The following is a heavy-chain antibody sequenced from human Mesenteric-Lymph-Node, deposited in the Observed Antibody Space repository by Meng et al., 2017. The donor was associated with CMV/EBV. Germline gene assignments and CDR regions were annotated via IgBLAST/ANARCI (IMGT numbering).Heavy chain of an antibody. CDR1: GGSISSGGYY. J-gene: IGHJ4*02. CDR3: ARANFPSYFDY. CDR2: IYYSGST. Sequence: SETLSLTCTVSGGSISSGGYYWSWIRQPPGKGLEWIGCIYYSGSTNYSPSLKSRVTISADTSKNQFSLSLTSVTAADTAVYYCARANFPSYFDYWGQGMLVTVSS. V-gene: IGHV4-61*08.